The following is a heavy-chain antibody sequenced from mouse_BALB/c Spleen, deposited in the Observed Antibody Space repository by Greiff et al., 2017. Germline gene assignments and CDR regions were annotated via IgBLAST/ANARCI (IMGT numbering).Heavy chain of an antibody. CDR2: IYPGDGDT. CDR1: GYAFSSYW. CDR3: ARGYGSSSYAMDY. D-gene: IGHD1-1*01. J-gene: IGHJ4*01. Sequence: VQLQQSGAELVRPGSSVKISCKASGYAFSSYWMNWVKQRPGQGLEWIGQIYPGDGDTNYNGKFKGKATLTADKSSSTAYMQLSSLTSEDSAVYFCARGYGSSSYAMDYWGQGTSVTVSS. V-gene: IGHV1-80*01.